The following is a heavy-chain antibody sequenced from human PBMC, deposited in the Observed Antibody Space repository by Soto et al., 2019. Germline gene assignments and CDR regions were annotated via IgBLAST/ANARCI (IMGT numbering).Heavy chain of an antibody. CDR3: AKGRDGNDIRGSRGGTDY. D-gene: IGHD3-22*01. J-gene: IGHJ4*02. CDR2: ISGSGDTT. V-gene: IGHV3-23*01. Sequence: EVQLLESGGGLAQPGESLRLSCAASGFSFSTHAMNWVRQAPGKGLEWVSSISGSGDTTHYADSVKGRFTVSRNNSKNTLYGEMNSLIAEDTAIYFCAKGRDGNDIRGSRGGTDYWGQGTLVTVSS. CDR1: GFSFSTHA.